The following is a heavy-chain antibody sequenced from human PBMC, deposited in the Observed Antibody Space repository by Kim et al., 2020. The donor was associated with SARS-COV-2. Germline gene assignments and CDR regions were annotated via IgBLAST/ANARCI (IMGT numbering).Heavy chain of an antibody. D-gene: IGHD6-19*01. J-gene: IGHJ4*02. V-gene: IGHV4-61*07. Sequence: PTLKSRVTISVDTFKNQFSLKRSSVTAADTAVYYCARHSSGLYHLPGFDDWGQGTLVTVSS. CDR3: ARHSSGLYHLPGFDD.